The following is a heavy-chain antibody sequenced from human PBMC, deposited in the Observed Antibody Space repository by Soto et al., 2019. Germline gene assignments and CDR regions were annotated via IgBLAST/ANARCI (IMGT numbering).Heavy chain of an antibody. Sequence: GGSLRLSCATSGFTFSSYEMNWVRQAPGKGLEWVSYISSSGSTIYYADSVKGRLTISRDNAKNSLYLQMDSLRAEDTAVYYCARDQEAGSFFPYYYGMDVWGQGTTVTVSS. D-gene: IGHD6-13*01. CDR2: ISSSGSTI. V-gene: IGHV3-48*03. CDR3: ARDQEAGSFFPYYYGMDV. J-gene: IGHJ6*02. CDR1: GFTFSSYE.